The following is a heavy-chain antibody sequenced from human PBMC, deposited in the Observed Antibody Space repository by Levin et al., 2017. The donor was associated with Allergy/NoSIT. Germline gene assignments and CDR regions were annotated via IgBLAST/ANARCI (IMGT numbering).Heavy chain of an antibody. D-gene: IGHD1-26*01. Sequence: TSETLSLTCAVSGYSISSGFYWGWIRQPPGKGLEWIGSIYHSGSTYYNPSLKSRVTISVDTSKNQFSLKLSSVTAADTAVYYCARAVGMSPYFFDYWGQGTLVTVSS. V-gene: IGHV4-38-2*01. J-gene: IGHJ4*02. CDR3: ARAVGMSPYFFDY. CDR2: IYHSGST. CDR1: GYSISSGFY.